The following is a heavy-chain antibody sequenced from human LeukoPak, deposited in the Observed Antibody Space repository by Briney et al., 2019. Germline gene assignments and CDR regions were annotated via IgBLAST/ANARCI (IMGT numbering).Heavy chain of an antibody. J-gene: IGHJ3*02. CDR1: GSIFTNYW. V-gene: IGHV5-51*01. D-gene: IGHD1-26*01. CDR2: IYPGDSDT. Sequence: GESLKISCKGSGSIFTNYWIGWVRQLPGKGLEWMGVIYPGDSDTRYSPSFQGQVTISADKSISTAYLQWSSLKASDTAMYYCARHHSGSYPLGAFDIWGQGTMVTVSS. CDR3: ARHHSGSYPLGAFDI.